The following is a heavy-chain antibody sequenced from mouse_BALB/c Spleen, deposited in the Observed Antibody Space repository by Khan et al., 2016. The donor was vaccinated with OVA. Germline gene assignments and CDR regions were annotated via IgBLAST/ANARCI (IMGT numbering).Heavy chain of an antibody. CDR2: ISYSGST. J-gene: IGHJ2*01. D-gene: IGHD1-1*01. CDR3: ARDYGSSYYYFDY. Sequence: EVQLQESGPGLVKPSQSLSLTCTVTGYSITCDYAWNWIRQFPGNKLEWMGYISYSGSTSYNPSLKSRISITRDTSKNQFFLQLNSVTTEDTATYYCARDYGSSYYYFDYWGQGTTLTVSS. CDR1: GYSITCDYA. V-gene: IGHV3-2*02.